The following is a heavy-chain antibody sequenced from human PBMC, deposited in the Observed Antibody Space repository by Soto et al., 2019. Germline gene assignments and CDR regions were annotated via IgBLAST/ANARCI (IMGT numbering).Heavy chain of an antibody. CDR1: GFTFSSFS. D-gene: IGHD3-9*01. CDR2: ISSSSSYI. J-gene: IGHJ6*03. Sequence: GGSLRLPCAASGFTFSSFSMNWVRQDPGKGLEWVSSISSSSSYIYYADSVKGRFTISRDNAKNSLYLQMNSLRAEDTAVYYCAREYYDILTGYSSDYYMDVWGKGTTVTVSS. CDR3: AREYYDILTGYSSDYYMDV. V-gene: IGHV3-21*01.